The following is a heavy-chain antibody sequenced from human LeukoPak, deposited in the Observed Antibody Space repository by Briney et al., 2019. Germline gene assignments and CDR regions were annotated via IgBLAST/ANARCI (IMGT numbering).Heavy chain of an antibody. V-gene: IGHV5-51*01. CDR3: ARHAPGGEEQWLVLGY. J-gene: IGHJ4*02. Sequence: GAALKISCKGSGYGFTSYWIGWGRQVPGKGLELMGIIYPGDSDTRYSPSFQGQVTISADKSISTAYLQWSSLKASDTAMYYCARHAPGGEEQWLVLGYWGQGTLVTVSS. D-gene: IGHD6-19*01. CDR1: GYGFTSYW. CDR2: IYPGDSDT.